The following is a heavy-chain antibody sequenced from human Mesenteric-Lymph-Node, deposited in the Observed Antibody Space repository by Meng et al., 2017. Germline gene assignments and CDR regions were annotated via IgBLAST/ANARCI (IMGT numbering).Heavy chain of an antibody. J-gene: IGHJ2*01. V-gene: IGHV4-30-4*01. CDR2: IYNSGST. Sequence: QGQPHGSGPGLLTPSQTLSLTCTVSGGSISSSNYYWSWLRQPPGKGLEWSGHIYNSGSTYYNPSLKSRITISVDTSKNQFSLKLSSVTAADTAVYYCARGQKGYFDLWGRGTLVTVSS. CDR3: ARGQKGYFDL. CDR1: GGSISSSNYY.